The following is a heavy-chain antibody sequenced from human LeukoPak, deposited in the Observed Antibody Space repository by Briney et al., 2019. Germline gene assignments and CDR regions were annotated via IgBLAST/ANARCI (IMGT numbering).Heavy chain of an antibody. Sequence: KPSETLSLTCAVSGYSISSGYYWGWIRQPPGQGLECIGSIHHGGSTYYNSSLKSRVTISGDTSKNQFSLKLGSVPAADTAVYYCARQDYYDFYFDYWGQGTLVTVLS. CDR2: IHHGGST. CDR1: GYSISSGYY. D-gene: IGHD3-22*01. V-gene: IGHV4-38-2*01. CDR3: ARQDYYDFYFDY. J-gene: IGHJ4*02.